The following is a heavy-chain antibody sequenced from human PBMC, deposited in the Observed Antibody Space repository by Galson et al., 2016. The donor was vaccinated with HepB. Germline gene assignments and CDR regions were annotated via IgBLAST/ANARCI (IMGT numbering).Heavy chain of an antibody. CDR2: ISGSRGSA. CDR1: GFTFSTYA. Sequence: SLRLSCAASGFTFSTYAMSWVRQAPGKGLEWVSFISGSRGSANYADSVKGRFTISRDNSKNTLYLQMNSLRAEDTAVYYCAKGCGGNCFPPDVWSQGTTVTVSS. J-gene: IGHJ6*02. CDR3: AKGCGGNCFPPDV. V-gene: IGHV3-23*01. D-gene: IGHD2-21*02.